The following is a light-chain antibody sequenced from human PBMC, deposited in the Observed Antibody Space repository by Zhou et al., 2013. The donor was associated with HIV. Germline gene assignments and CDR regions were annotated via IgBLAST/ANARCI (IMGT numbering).Light chain of an antibody. V-gene: IGKV1-5*03. Sequence: DIQVTQSPSTLSASVGDRVSITCRASQSVTKWLAWYQQKPGTAPKLIIYKTSTLENGVPSRFSGSGSGTDFTLTISSLQPDDFATYYCQQYLNNSPITFGPGTRLDIK. CDR3: QQYLNNSPIT. J-gene: IGKJ5*01. CDR1: QSVTKW. CDR2: KTS.